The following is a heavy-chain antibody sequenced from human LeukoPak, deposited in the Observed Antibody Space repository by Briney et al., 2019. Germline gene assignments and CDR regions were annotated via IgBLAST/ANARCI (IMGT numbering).Heavy chain of an antibody. Sequence: ASVKVSCKASGYTFTSYGISWVRQAPGQGLEWMGWISAYNGNINYAQKLQGRVTMTTDTSTSTAYMELRSLRSDDTAVYYCARDQRGYCSSTSCSTPFDPWGQGTLVTVSS. V-gene: IGHV1-18*01. CDR1: GYTFTSYG. CDR3: ARDQRGYCSSTSCSTPFDP. J-gene: IGHJ5*02. D-gene: IGHD2-2*01. CDR2: ISAYNGNI.